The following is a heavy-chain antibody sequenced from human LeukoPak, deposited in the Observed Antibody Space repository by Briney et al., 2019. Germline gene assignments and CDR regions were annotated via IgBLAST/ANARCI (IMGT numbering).Heavy chain of an antibody. V-gene: IGHV1-8*01. Sequence: GASVKVSCKASGYTFTSYDINWVRQATGQGLEWMGWMNPNSGNTGYAQKFQGRVTMTRNTSISTAYMELSSLRSEDTAVYYCARGRIAVAGIWVRFDPWGQGTLVTVSS. D-gene: IGHD6-19*01. CDR2: MNPNSGNT. CDR3: ARGRIAVAGIWVRFDP. CDR1: GYTFTSYD. J-gene: IGHJ5*02.